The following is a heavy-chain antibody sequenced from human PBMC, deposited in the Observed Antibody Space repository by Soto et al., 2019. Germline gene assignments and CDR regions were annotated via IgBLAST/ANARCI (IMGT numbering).Heavy chain of an antibody. CDR1: GFTFSSYA. D-gene: IGHD4-17*01. CDR2: ISGSGGST. Sequence: EVQLLESGGGLVQPGGSLRLSCAASGFTFSSYAMSWVRQAPGKGLEWVSAISGSGGSTYYADSVKGRFTISRDNSKNTLYLQMNSLRAEDTAVYYCEGSVTKRYFQHWGQGTLVTVSS. V-gene: IGHV3-23*01. CDR3: EGSVTKRYFQH. J-gene: IGHJ1*01.